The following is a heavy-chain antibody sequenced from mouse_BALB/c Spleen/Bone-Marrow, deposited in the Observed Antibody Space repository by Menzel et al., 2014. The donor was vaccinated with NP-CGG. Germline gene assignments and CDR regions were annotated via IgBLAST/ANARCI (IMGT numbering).Heavy chain of an antibody. Sequence: VKLQESGPGLVAPSQSLSITCTVSGFSLTSYDISWIRQPPGKGLEWLGVIWTGGGTNYNSAFMSRLSISKDNSKTQVFLKMNSLQTDATAIYYCVRDHPHYYGSSPYAMDYWGQGTSVTVSS. CDR3: VRDHPHYYGSSPYAMDY. V-gene: IGHV2-9-2*01. D-gene: IGHD1-1*01. CDR2: IWTGGGT. J-gene: IGHJ4*01. CDR1: GFSLTSYD.